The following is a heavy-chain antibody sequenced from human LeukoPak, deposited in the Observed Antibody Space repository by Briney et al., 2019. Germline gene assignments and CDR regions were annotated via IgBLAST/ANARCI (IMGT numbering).Heavy chain of an antibody. D-gene: IGHD3-10*01. Sequence: GDSVKVSCKASGYTFTGSGWYLYWLRQAPGQGLECVGWIHPNNGATLYAQKFQGRVAMTTDTSISTAYMELSRLRPDDTAMYYCARDGPALMVDFDCWGQGTLVTVSS. CDR1: GYTFTGSGWY. CDR2: IHPNNGAT. CDR3: ARDGPALMVDFDC. J-gene: IGHJ4*02. V-gene: IGHV1-2*02.